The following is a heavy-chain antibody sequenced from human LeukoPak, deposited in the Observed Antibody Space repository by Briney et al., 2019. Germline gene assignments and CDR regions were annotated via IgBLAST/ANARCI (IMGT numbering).Heavy chain of an antibody. D-gene: IGHD6-13*01. CDR3: AVNIAAAGDYWFDP. Sequence: ASVKVSCKASGYTFTSYCMSWVRQAPGQGLEWMGWINPYNGNTNYALTLQRRVTMTTDTSTSTADMELRSLRSDDTAVYYCAVNIAAAGDYWFDPWGQGTLVTVSS. J-gene: IGHJ5*02. CDR1: GYTFTSYC. V-gene: IGHV1-18*04. CDR2: INPYNGNT.